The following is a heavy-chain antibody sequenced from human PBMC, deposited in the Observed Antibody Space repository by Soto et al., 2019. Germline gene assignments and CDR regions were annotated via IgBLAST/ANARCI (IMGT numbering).Heavy chain of an antibody. D-gene: IGHD5-18*01. J-gene: IGHJ4*02. Sequence: GGSLRLSCVASGFSFSSYGMGWVRQAPGKGLEWVSVMSGAGGSIFYADSVRGRFTISRDNSRKTLYLQMNGLRVDDTAVYYCEGGALVGAFDYWGQGTLVTVSS. V-gene: IGHV3-23*01. CDR2: MSGAGGSI. CDR3: EGGALVGAFDY. CDR1: GFSFSSYG.